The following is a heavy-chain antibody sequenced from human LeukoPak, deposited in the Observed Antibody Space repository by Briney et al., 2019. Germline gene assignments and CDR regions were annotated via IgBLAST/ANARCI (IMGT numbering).Heavy chain of an antibody. J-gene: IGHJ6*02. CDR3: ARVDALAGTATIFGVAYTNYGMDV. CDR1: VYTLPRYG. CDR2: ISPYNGNT. D-gene: IGHD3-3*01. Sequence: SVNVSCMASVYTLPRYGFSWVRQAPGQGLEWMGWISPYNGNTNYVQKLQGRVTMTTDTSTSTAYMELRSLRSDDTAVYYCARVDALAGTATIFGVAYTNYGMDVWGQGTTVTVPS. V-gene: IGHV1-18*01.